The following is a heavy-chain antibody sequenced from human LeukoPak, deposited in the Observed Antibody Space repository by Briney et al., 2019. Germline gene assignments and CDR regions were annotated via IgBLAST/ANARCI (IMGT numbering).Heavy chain of an antibody. CDR1: GGTFSSYA. CDR2: IIPIFGTA. J-gene: IGHJ4*02. V-gene: IGHV1-69*13. Sequence: SVKVSCKASGGTFSSYAISWVRQAPGQGLEWMGGIIPIFGTANYAQKFQGRVTITADESTSAAYMELSSLRSEDTAVYYCARRAIAARLVITNYFDYWGQGTLVTVSS. D-gene: IGHD6-6*01. CDR3: ARRAIAARLVITNYFDY.